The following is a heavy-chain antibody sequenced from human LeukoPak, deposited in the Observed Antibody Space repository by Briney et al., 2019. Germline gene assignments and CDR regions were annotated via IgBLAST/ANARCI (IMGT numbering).Heavy chain of an antibody. CDR2: IIPIFGTA. CDR1: GGTFSSYA. Sequence: SVKVSCKASGGTFSSYAISWVRQAPGQGLEWMGGIIPIFGTADYAQKFQGRVTITTDESTSTAYMELSSLRSEDTAVYYCASGLRLTRGYYYYYYMDVWGKGTTVTVSS. D-gene: IGHD5-12*01. J-gene: IGHJ6*03. CDR3: ASGLRLTRGYYYYYYMDV. V-gene: IGHV1-69*05.